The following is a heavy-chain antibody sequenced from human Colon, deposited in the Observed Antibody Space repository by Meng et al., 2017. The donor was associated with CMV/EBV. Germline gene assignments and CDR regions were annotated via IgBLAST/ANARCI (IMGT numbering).Heavy chain of an antibody. Sequence: GGSLRLSCAASGFAVGGAYMAWVRQAPGKGLEWVSIIYNADNTFYADSVRGRFTISRDSSKNTLFLQMNSLTNGDTAVYYCVTKRAKYCSSGPCPGYFDNWGQGTLVPSPQ. CDR1: GFAVGGAY. CDR3: VTKRAKYCSSGPCPGYFDN. J-gene: IGHJ4*02. D-gene: IGHD2-15*01. CDR2: IYNADNT. V-gene: IGHV3-53*01.